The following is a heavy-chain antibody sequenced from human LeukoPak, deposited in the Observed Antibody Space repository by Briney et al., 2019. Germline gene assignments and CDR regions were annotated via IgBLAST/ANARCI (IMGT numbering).Heavy chain of an antibody. CDR1: GASLGGYY. V-gene: IGHV4-34*01. CDR2: INHSGST. CDR3: ARDIVVVPATSPNWFDP. Sequence: SECLSLACAVYGASLGGYYWGWIRQPPGKGLEWVGEINHSGSTNYNPSLKSRVTISVDTSKNQFSLKLSSVTAADTAVYYCARDIVVVPATSPNWFDPWGQGTLVTVSS. D-gene: IGHD2-2*01. J-gene: IGHJ5*02.